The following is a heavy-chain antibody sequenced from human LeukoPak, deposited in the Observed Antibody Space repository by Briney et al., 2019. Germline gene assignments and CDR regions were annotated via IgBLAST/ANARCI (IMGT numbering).Heavy chain of an antibody. CDR3: ARDGGSPDAFDI. CDR1: GYSFTSYW. Sequence: GESLKISCKGSGYSFTSYWISWVRQAPGQGLEWMGWISAYNGNTNYAQKLQGRVTMTTDTSTSTAYMELRSLRSDDTAVYYCARDGGSPDAFDIWGQGTMVTVSS. V-gene: IGHV1-18*04. CDR2: ISAYNGNT. D-gene: IGHD1-26*01. J-gene: IGHJ3*02.